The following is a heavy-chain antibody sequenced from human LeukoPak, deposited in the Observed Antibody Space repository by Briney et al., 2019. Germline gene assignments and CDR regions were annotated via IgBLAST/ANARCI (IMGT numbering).Heavy chain of an antibody. CDR2: IYYSGST. D-gene: IGHD6-13*01. CDR1: GGSISSGGYY. Sequence: SETLSLTCTVSGGSISSGGYYWSWTRQHPGKGLEWIGYIYYSGSTYYNPSLKSRVTISVDTSKNQFSLKQSSVTAADTAVYYCARLYSSSWYWFDPWGQGTLVTVSS. CDR3: ARLYSSSWYWFDP. J-gene: IGHJ5*02. V-gene: IGHV4-31*03.